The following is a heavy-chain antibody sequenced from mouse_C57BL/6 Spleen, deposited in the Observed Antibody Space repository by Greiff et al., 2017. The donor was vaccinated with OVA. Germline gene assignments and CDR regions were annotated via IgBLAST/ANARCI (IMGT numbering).Heavy chain of an antibody. D-gene: IGHD1-1*01. V-gene: IGHV3-6*01. CDR3: AREDDGSSEDYVDY. CDR1: GYSITSGYY. J-gene: IGHJ2*01. CDR2: ISYDGSN. Sequence: VQVVESGPGLVKPSQSLSLTCSVTGYSITSGYYWNWIRQFPGNKLEWMGYISYDGSNNYNPSLKNRISITRDTSKNQFFLKLNSVTTEDTATYYCAREDDGSSEDYVDYWGQGTTLTVSS.